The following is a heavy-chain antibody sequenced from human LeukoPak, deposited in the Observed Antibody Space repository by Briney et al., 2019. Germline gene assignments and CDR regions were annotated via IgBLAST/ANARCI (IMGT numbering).Heavy chain of an antibody. J-gene: IGHJ4*02. D-gene: IGHD3-10*01. CDR3: MPRSSTLYYYGSGSYYTDY. Sequence: GGSLRLSCAASGFTVSSNEMSWVRQAPGKGLEWVSSISGGSTYYADSRKGRFTISRDNSKNTLHLQMNSLRAEDTAVYYCMPRSSTLYYYGSGSYYTDYWGQGTLVTVSS. CDR1: GFTVSSNE. V-gene: IGHV3-38-3*01. CDR2: ISGGST.